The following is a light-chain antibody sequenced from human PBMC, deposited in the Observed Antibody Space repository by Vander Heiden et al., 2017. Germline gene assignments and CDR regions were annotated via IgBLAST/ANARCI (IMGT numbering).Light chain of an antibody. V-gene: IGKV3-15*01. J-gene: IGKJ3*01. CDR3: QQYNNWPPMFT. Sequence: EIVMTQSPATLSVSPGERATLSCRASQSVSSNLAWYQQKPGQAPRLLIYGASTRATGIPARFSGSGDGTEFTLTISSRQSEDFAVYYCQQYNNWPPMFTFGHGTKVDIK. CDR2: GAS. CDR1: QSVSSN.